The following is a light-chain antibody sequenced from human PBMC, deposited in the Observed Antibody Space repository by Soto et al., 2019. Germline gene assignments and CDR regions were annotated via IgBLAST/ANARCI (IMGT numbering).Light chain of an antibody. J-gene: IGLJ3*02. V-gene: IGLV2-11*01. CDR2: DVN. CDR3: SSYTSSSTLEV. Sequence: QSALTQPRSVSGSPGQSVTISCTGTSSDIGVYNYVSWYQQSSGKAPKVMIYDVNERPSGVPDRFSGSKSGNTASLTISGLQAEDEADYYCSSYTSSSTLEVFGGGTKLTVL. CDR1: SSDIGVYNY.